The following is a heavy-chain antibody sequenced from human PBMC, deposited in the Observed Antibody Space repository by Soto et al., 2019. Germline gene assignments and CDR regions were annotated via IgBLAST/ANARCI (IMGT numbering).Heavy chain of an antibody. CDR2: IKEDGSEK. CDR1: GFGFRSLW. D-gene: IGHD1-26*01. J-gene: IGHJ4*02. V-gene: IGHV3-7*01. CDR3: ARVGTQSGTYGL. Sequence: GGSRRPSGAPPGFGFRSLWMGWVREAPGEGLEWVANIKEDGSEKYYLDSVKGRFTISRDNANNLLYLQMNNLRAADTAVYYCARVGTQSGTYGLWGQGTLVTVSS.